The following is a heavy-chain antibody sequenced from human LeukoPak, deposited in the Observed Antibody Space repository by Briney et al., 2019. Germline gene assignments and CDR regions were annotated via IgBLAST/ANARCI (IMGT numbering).Heavy chain of an antibody. V-gene: IGHV1-8*01. D-gene: IGHD3-10*01. J-gene: IGHJ4*02. Sequence: ASVKVSCKASGYTFTSYDINWVRQATGQGLEWMGWMNPNSGNTGYAQKFQVRVTMTRNTSISAAYMELSSLRSEDTAVYYCASGLWFGESVDYWGQGTLVTVSP. CDR3: ASGLWFGESVDY. CDR2: MNPNSGNT. CDR1: GYTFTSYD.